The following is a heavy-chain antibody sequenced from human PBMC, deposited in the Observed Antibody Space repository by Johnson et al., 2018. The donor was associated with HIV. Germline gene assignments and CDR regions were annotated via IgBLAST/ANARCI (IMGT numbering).Heavy chain of an antibody. D-gene: IGHD3-10*01. J-gene: IGHJ3*02. CDR1: GFTFNNYG. V-gene: IGHV3-33*06. CDR3: AKEGITMEVDI. Sequence: QVQLVESGGGVVQPGRSLRLSCAASGFTFNNYGMHWVRQAPGKGLEWVAVIWFDGSNKHYADSVKGRFTISRDNSKNTLYLHMNSLRAEDTAVYYCAKEGITMEVDIWGQGTMVTVSS. CDR2: IWFDGSNK.